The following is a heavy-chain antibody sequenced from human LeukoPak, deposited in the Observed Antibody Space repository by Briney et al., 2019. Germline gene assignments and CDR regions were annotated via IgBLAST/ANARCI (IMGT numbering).Heavy chain of an antibody. D-gene: IGHD1-26*01. Sequence: ASVKVSCKASGYTFTSYYMHWVRQAPGQGLEWMGVINPSGGSTSYAQKFQGRVTMTRDTSISTAYMELSRLRSDDTAVYYCARGLWELLHNFDYWGQGTLVTVSS. J-gene: IGHJ4*02. V-gene: IGHV1-46*01. CDR2: INPSGGST. CDR1: GYTFTSYY. CDR3: ARGLWELLHNFDY.